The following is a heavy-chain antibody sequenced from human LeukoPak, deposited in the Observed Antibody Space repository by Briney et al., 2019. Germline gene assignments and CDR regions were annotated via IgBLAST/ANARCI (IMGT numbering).Heavy chain of an antibody. V-gene: IGHV3-33*06. CDR2: IWKDGNNK. CDR3: TNEPGQYVICY. Sequence: GASQRLSCAASGFTFSSSGMHWVRQAPGKGLEWVAVIWKDGNNKFYADSVKGRFTISRDTSKNTLYLQMNSLRAEDTAMYYCTNEPGQYVICYWGTRALVTVSS. J-gene: IGHJ4*01. D-gene: IGHD2-21*01. CDR1: GFTFSSSG.